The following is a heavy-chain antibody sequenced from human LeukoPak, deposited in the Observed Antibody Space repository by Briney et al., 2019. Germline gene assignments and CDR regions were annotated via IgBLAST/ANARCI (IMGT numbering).Heavy chain of an antibody. J-gene: IGHJ1*01. V-gene: IGHV1-8*03. CDR2: MNPNSGNT. D-gene: IGHD1-7*01. CDR3: ARGPLSKLELRKGPFFQH. CDR1: GYTFTSYD. Sequence: GASVKVSCKASGYTFTSYDINWVRQATGQGLEWMGWMNPNSGNTGYAQKFQGRVTITRNTSISTAYMELSSLRSEDTAVYYCARGPLSKLELRKGPFFQHWGQGTLVTVSS.